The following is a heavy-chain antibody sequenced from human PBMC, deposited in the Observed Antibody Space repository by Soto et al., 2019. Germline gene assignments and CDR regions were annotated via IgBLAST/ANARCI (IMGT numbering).Heavy chain of an antibody. J-gene: IGHJ4*02. Sequence: ASVKVSCKASGYMFTFYYIHWVRQAPGQGLEWMGWINHNSGATNYAQKFQGRVTMTRDTSISSAYMELSRLRSDDTAVYYCARSPSRTIFGVNIIWTLDFWGQGTMVTVSS. CDR2: INHNSGAT. CDR3: ARSPSRTIFGVNIIWTLDF. CDR1: GYMFTFYY. V-gene: IGHV1-2*02. D-gene: IGHD3-3*01.